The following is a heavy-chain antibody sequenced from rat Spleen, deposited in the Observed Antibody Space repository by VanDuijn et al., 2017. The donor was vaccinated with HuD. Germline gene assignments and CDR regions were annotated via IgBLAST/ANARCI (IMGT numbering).Heavy chain of an antibody. J-gene: IGHJ3*01. D-gene: IGHD1-1*01. V-gene: IGHV5-29*01. Sequence: EVQLVESGGDLVQPGRSLKLSCAASGFTFTNYYMAWVRQAPTKGLEWVATILFDGSTTYYRDSVEGRFTISRDKTKSTLSLQMDSLRSEDTATYYCTTVLQGHGFAYWGQGTLVTVSS. CDR1: GFTFTNYY. CDR2: ILFDGSTT. CDR3: TTVLQGHGFAY.